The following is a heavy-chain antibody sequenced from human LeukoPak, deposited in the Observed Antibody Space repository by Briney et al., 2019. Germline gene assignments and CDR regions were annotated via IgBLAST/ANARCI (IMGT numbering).Heavy chain of an antibody. V-gene: IGHV4-30-2*01. D-gene: IGHD3-3*01. J-gene: IGHJ4*02. CDR1: GASVSSIGYS. Sequence: SETLSLTCGVSGASVSSIGYSWSWIRQPPGRGLEWIGYIYQSGSASYNPSLQSRVTISIDKSKNQFSLNLNSVTAADTAVYYCARHCVDFWSGYPAYYFDYWGQGTLVTVSS. CDR2: IYQSGSA. CDR3: ARHCVDFWSGYPAYYFDY.